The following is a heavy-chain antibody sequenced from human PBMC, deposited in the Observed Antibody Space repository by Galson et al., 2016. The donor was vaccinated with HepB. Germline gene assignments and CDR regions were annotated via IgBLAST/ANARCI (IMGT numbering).Heavy chain of an antibody. Sequence: SLRLSCAVSGSTISGSWMYWVRQAPGKGLEWVANINPDGSGKNYVGSVKGRFTISRDDAKNSLHPQMDSLRAEDTAVYYCARGAFLGGQGTLVTVSS. CDR3: ARGAFL. D-gene: IGHD2/OR15-2a*01. J-gene: IGHJ4*02. CDR2: INPDGSGK. V-gene: IGHV3-7*01. CDR1: GSTISGSW.